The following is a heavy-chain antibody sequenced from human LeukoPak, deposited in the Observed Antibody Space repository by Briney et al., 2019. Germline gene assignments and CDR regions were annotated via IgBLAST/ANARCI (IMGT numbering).Heavy chain of an antibody. CDR1: GFTFSTYA. CDR2: IIPILGIA. V-gene: IGHV1-69*04. CDR3: ARAFVELRGVTTSWDYYGMDV. Sequence: GGSLRLSCAASGFTFSTYAMHWFRQAPGKGLEWVGRIIPILGIANYAQKFQGRVTITADKSTSTAYMELSSLRSEDTAVYYCARAFVELRGVTTSWDYYGMDVWGQGTTVTVSS. D-gene: IGHD4-17*01. J-gene: IGHJ6*02.